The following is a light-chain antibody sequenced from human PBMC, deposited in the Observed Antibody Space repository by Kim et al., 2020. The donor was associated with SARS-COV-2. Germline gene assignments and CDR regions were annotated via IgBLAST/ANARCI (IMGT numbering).Light chain of an antibody. CDR3: QQSYSTPYT. V-gene: IGKV1-39*01. CDR2: DAS. J-gene: IGKJ2*01. CDR1: HGVNNY. Sequence: SAAVGDTVTITCRASHGVNNYLNWYQQKAGKAPKLLIYDASSLQRGVPSRFSGSGSGSDFILTISRLHPDDFATYHCQQSYSTPYTFGQGTKLEI.